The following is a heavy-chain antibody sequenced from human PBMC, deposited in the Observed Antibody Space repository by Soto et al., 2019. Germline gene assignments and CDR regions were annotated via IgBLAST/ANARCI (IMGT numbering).Heavy chain of an antibody. CDR3: ARLRTFYSPFED. CDR1: GGTFSNYV. CDR2: IIPIFGTT. Sequence: QVQLVQSGAEVKRPGSSMKVSCKASGGTFSNYVISWVRQAPGQGLEWVGGIIPIFGTTSYAQKFQGRVTITADESTTTAYMDLSSLRSGDTAVYFCARLRTFYSPFEDWGQGTMVTVSS. J-gene: IGHJ4*02. V-gene: IGHV1-69*01. D-gene: IGHD3-3*02.